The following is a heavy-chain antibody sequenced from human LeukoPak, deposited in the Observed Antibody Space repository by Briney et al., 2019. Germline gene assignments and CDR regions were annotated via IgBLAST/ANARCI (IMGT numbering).Heavy chain of an antibody. CDR1: GFTFSRYD. CDR3: AKENTLTTVYFDY. CDR2: ITDSGGST. V-gene: IGHV3-23*01. Sequence: GGSLRLSCAASGFTFSRYDMSWVRQAPGKGLEWVSAITDSGGSTYYADSVRGRFTISRDDSKNTLYLLMNSLRAEDTAVYYCAKENTLTTVYFDYWGQGTPVTVSS. D-gene: IGHD4-17*01. J-gene: IGHJ4*02.